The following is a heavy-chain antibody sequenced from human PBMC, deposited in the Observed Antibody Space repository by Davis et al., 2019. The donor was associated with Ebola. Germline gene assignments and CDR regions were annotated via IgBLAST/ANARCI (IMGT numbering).Heavy chain of an antibody. J-gene: IGHJ3*02. CDR1: GYRFTRYY. D-gene: IGHD3-22*01. V-gene: IGHV1-46*01. Sequence: ASVPVSCKASGYRFTRYYMHWVRQAPGQGLEWMGIINPITGGTSYAQNFQVRVNMTRDTSTSTVYMELSSLRSEDTAVYYCAREGGRYYDSSGYVFDIWGQGTMVKVSS. CDR2: INPITGGT. CDR3: AREGGRYYDSSGYVFDI.